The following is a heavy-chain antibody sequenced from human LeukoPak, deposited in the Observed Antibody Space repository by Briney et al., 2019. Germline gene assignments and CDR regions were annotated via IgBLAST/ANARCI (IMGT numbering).Heavy chain of an antibody. D-gene: IGHD2-2*01. CDR2: ISSSSSYI. CDR1: GFTFSSYS. Sequence: GGSLRLSCAASGFTFSSYSINWVRQAPGEGLEWVSSISSSSSYIYYADSVKGRFTISRDNAKNSLYLQMNSLRAEDTAVYYCARDPHCSRTSCFFDYWGQGTLVTVSS. CDR3: ARDPHCSRTSCFFDY. J-gene: IGHJ4*02. V-gene: IGHV3-21*01.